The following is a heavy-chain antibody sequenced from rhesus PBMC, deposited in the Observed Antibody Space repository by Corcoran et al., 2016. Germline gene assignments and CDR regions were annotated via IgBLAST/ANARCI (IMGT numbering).Heavy chain of an antibody. V-gene: IGHV4-106*01. J-gene: IGHJ4*01. Sequence: QVQLQESGPGLVKPSETLSLTCVVSGGSISDSYYWSWIRHPPGRGLGWSGYIYGRGGSTYYHPTLKGRVTMSTETSKTQCSLKLSSGTAAGAAGYYCASQIYTVLDDYWGQGVLVTVSS. D-gene: IGHD3-3*01. CDR1: GGSISDSYY. CDR3: ASQIYTVLDDY. CDR2: IYGRGGST.